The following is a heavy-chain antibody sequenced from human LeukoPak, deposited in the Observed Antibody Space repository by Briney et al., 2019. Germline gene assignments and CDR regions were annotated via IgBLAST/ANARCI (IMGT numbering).Heavy chain of an antibody. CDR1: GGPVSSYY. D-gene: IGHD6-13*01. V-gene: IGHV4-59*08. CDR3: ATGRWGSSWYRGFDP. CDR2: MFYSGST. Sequence: SETLPLTCTVSGGPVSSYYWSWLRQPPGQGLEWIAYMFYSGSTNHNPSLKSRVTISIDTSKNQFSLRLSSVTAADTAVYYCATGRWGSSWYRGFDPWGQGTLVTVSS. J-gene: IGHJ5*02.